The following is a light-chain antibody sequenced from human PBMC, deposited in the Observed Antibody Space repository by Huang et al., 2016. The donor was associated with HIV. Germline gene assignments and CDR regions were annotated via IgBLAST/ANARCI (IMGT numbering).Light chain of an antibody. CDR2: AAS. Sequence: DIQMTQSPSSLSASVGDIVTITCRAIQSISSYLNWYQQRPGKAPSRLIDAASSLQSGVPSRFSGRGSGTDVTLTISSLQPEDFATYYCQQIYSTSITFGQGARLEMK. V-gene: IGKV1-39*01. CDR3: QQIYSTSIT. J-gene: IGKJ5*01. CDR1: QSISSY.